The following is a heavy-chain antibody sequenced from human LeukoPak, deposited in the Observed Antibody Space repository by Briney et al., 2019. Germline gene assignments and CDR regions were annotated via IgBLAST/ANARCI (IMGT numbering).Heavy chain of an antibody. V-gene: IGHV3-30*04. CDR2: ISYDGSNE. CDR3: ARGNAFEMATRQLDY. J-gene: IGHJ4*02. CDR1: GFTFSSYV. D-gene: IGHD5-24*01. Sequence: PGGSLRLSCAASGFTFSSYVMHWVRQAPGKGLEWVAIISYDGSNEYYADSVKGRFTISRDNAKNSLYLQMNSLRAEDTAVYYCARGNAFEMATRQLDYWGQGTLVTVSS.